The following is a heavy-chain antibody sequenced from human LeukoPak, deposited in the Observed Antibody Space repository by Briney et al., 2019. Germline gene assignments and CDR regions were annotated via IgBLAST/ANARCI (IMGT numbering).Heavy chain of an antibody. CDR2: IIPLLGTP. D-gene: IGHD3-10*01. J-gene: IGHJ1*01. V-gene: IGHV1-69*01. Sequence: SVKVSCKASVGAFSNYAMNWVRQAPGQGLEWMGGIIPLLGTPGYAQKFQGRVRITADESTTTGYMELSSLRSEHTAVYYCARCTHGAGAGFFIRGGEGTLVTV. CDR1: VGAFSNYA. CDR3: ARCTHGAGAGFFIR.